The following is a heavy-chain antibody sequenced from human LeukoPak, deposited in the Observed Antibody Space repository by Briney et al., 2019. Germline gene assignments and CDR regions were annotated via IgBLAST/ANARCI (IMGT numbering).Heavy chain of an antibody. D-gene: IGHD2-2*01. Sequence: GGSLRLSCAASGFTFSTYSMSWVRQAPGKGLEWVSSISDNSYWIYYADSVEGRFIISRDNAKNSLYLQMNSLRAEDTAVYYCANHLACGSTSCPPFDDGGHGTLVTVSS. J-gene: IGHJ4*01. CDR2: ISDNSYWI. CDR1: GFTFSTYS. V-gene: IGHV3-21*01. CDR3: ANHLACGSTSCPPFDD.